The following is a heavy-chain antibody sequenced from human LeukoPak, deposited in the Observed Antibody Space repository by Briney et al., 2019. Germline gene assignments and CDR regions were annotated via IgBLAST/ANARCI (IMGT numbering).Heavy chain of an antibody. J-gene: IGHJ6*04. CDR1: GGSISSSSYY. D-gene: IGHD3-3*01. CDR3: ARVILTYYDFWSGSALVDV. Sequence: PSQTLSLTCAVSGGSISSSSYYWGWIRQPPGKGLEWIGSIYYSGSTYYNPSLKSRVTISVDTSKNQFSLKLSSVTAADTAVYYCARVILTYYDFWSGSALVDVWGKGTTVTVSS. CDR2: IYYSGST. V-gene: IGHV4-39*07.